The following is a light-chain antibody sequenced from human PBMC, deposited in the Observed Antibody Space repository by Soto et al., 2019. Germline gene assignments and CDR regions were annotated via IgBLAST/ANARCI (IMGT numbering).Light chain of an antibody. Sequence: DIQMTQSPSTLSATAVDRVTITCRASQSISSWLAWYQHKPGKAPKLLIYDASNLDSGVPSRFSSSGSGTEFSLTISNLQPDDFATYYCQQYENYWTFGQGTKVDI. CDR1: QSISSW. V-gene: IGKV1-5*01. J-gene: IGKJ1*01. CDR2: DAS. CDR3: QQYENYWT.